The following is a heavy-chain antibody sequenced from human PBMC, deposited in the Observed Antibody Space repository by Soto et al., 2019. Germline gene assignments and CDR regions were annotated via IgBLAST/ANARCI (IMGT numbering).Heavy chain of an antibody. V-gene: IGHV4-31*03. CDR1: GGSISSGGYY. CDR3: ARGRAPWGMDV. Sequence: SETLSLTCTVSGGSISSGGYYWSWIRQHPGKGLEWIGYIYYSGSTYYSPSLKSRVTISVDTSKNQFSLKLSSVTAADTAVYYCARGRAPWGMDVWGQGTTVTVSS. J-gene: IGHJ6*02. CDR2: IYYSGST.